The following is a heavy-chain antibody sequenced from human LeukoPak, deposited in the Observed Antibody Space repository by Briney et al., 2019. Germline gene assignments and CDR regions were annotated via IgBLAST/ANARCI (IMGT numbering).Heavy chain of an antibody. Sequence: GGSLRLSCAASGFTFSSYGMHWVRQAPGKGLEWVAVISYDGSNKYYADSVKGRFTISRDNAKNSLYLQMNSLRAEDTAVYYCARDRLLVSGWDSFDYWGQGTLVTVSS. J-gene: IGHJ4*02. CDR2: ISYDGSNK. CDR3: ARDRLLVSGWDSFDY. CDR1: GFTFSSYG. D-gene: IGHD6-19*01. V-gene: IGHV3-30*03.